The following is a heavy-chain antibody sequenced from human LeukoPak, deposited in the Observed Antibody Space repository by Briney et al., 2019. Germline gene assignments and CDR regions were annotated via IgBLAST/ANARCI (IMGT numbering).Heavy chain of an antibody. D-gene: IGHD3-22*01. CDR3: ARDYQDYYDSSGYSSFDP. CDR1: GYTFTSYG. CDR2: ISAYNGNT. Sequence: GASVKVSCKASGYTFTSYGISWVRQAPGQGLEWMGWISAYNGNTNYAQKLQGRVTMTTDTSTSTAYMEQRSLRSDDTAVYYCARDYQDYYDSSGYSSFDPWGQGTLVTVSS. V-gene: IGHV1-18*01. J-gene: IGHJ5*02.